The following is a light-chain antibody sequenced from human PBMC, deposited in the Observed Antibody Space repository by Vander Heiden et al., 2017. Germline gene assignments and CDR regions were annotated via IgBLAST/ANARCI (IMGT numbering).Light chain of an antibody. J-gene: IGLJ2*01. CDR3: QSADSSGTIVV. Sequence: DELKQTPPVSVSPRQPARFTGSGDALPKQYAYWYQQKPGQAPVLVIYKDSERPSGIPERFSGSSSGTTVTLTISGVQAEDEADYYCQSADSSGTIVVFGGGTKLTVL. CDR2: KDS. V-gene: IGLV3-25*03. CDR1: ALPKQY.